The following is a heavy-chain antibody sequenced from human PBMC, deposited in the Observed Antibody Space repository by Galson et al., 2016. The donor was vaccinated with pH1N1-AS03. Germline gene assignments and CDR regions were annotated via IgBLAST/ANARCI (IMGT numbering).Heavy chain of an antibody. CDR3: ARRVYGDYVNWFDP. J-gene: IGHJ5*02. CDR2: IYYSGST. D-gene: IGHD4-17*01. CDR1: GGSISSSSYY. V-gene: IGHV4-39*01. Sequence: LSLTCTVSGGSISSSSYYWGWIRQPPGKGLEWIGSIYYSGSTYYNPSLKSRVTISVATSKNQFSLKLSSVTAADTAVYYRARRVYGDYVNWFDPWGQGTLVTVSS.